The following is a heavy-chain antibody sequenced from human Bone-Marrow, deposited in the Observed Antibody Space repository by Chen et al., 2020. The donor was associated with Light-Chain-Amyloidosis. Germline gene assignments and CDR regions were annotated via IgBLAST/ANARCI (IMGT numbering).Heavy chain of an antibody. D-gene: IGHD5-12*01. CDR2: IYPDDSDA. V-gene: IGHV5-51*01. Sequence: EVQLEQSGPEVKKPGESLKISCKGYGYTFPNYWIGWVRQMPGKGLEWMGVIYPDDSDARYNPSFEGQVTISADKSITTAYLQWRSLKASDTAMYYCARRRDGYNFDYWGQGTLVTVSS. CDR1: GYTFPNYW. CDR3: ARRRDGYNFDY. J-gene: IGHJ4*02.